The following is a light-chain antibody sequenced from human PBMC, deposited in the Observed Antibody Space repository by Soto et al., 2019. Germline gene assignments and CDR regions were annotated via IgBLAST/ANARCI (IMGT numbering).Light chain of an antibody. CDR1: QSVASH. J-gene: IGKJ1*01. Sequence: EIVMTQSPATLSVSPGESATLSCRASQSVASHLAWYQQKPGQAPRLLIFGASVRATGIPARFSGSGSGTDFTLTISRLEPEDFAVYYCQQYGSSGTFGQGTKVEIK. V-gene: IGKV3-15*01. CDR3: QQYGSSGT. CDR2: GAS.